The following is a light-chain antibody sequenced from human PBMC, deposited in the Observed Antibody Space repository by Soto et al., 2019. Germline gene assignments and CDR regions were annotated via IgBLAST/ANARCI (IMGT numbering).Light chain of an antibody. V-gene: IGKV1-27*01. CDR1: QGIANY. Sequence: DSQMTQSPSSLSASVGDRVTISCRASQGIANYLAWYQQKTGKVPELLIYAASTLHSGVPSRFSGSGSGTAFTPTISSLQPEDVASYYCQKYSSAPWTFGHGTKVDIK. J-gene: IGKJ1*01. CDR3: QKYSSAPWT. CDR2: AAS.